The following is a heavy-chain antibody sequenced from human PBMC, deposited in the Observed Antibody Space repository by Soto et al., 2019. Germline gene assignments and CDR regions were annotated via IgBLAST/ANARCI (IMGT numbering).Heavy chain of an antibody. V-gene: IGHV4-39*01. CDR3: ARSGYYGDYMSPTFFDY. D-gene: IGHD4-17*01. CDR2: IYYSGST. J-gene: IGHJ4*02. Sequence: PSETLSLTCTVSGGSISSSSYYWGWIRQPPGKGLEWIGSIYYSGSTYYNPSLKSRVTISVDTSKNQFSLKLSSVTAADTAVYYCARSGYYGDYMSPTFFDYWGQGTLVTVSS. CDR1: GGSISSSSYY.